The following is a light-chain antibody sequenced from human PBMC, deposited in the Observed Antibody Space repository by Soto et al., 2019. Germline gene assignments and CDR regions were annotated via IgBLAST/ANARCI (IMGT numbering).Light chain of an antibody. CDR2: EVS. J-gene: IGLJ2*01. Sequence: QSALTQPASVSGSPGQSITISCTGTSSDVGGYNFVSWYQHHPGKAPKLIICEVSNRPSGVSNRFSASKSGNTASLTIFGLQAEDEADYYCSSYTNSSTLVLFGGGTKLTVL. CDR3: SSYTNSSTLVL. CDR1: SSDVGGYNF. V-gene: IGLV2-14*01.